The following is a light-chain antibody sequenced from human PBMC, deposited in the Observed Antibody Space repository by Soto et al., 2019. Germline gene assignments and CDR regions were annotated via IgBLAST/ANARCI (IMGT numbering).Light chain of an antibody. Sequence: DIQLTQSPSFLSASVGDRVTITCRASQGISSYLAWYQQKPGKAPKLLIYAASTLQSGVPSRFSGSGSGTEFTLTISSLQREDFATYYCQQLNSYPTFGQGTKVDIK. CDR3: QQLNSYPT. V-gene: IGKV1-9*01. CDR1: QGISSY. J-gene: IGKJ1*01. CDR2: AAS.